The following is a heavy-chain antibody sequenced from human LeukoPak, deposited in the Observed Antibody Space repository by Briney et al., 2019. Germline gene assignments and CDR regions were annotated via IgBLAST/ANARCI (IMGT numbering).Heavy chain of an antibody. D-gene: IGHD2-15*01. CDR3: GRVASGGKSNDY. CDR1: VVTARRDY. V-gene: IGHV3-53*01. J-gene: IGHJ4*02. CDR2: IYSSGST. Sequence: PGGSLRLSCAASVVTARRDYMNWVRPAPGKGREWVSLIYSSGSTYYADAVKGRITICRDNSKNTLYLQMNSLRAEDTAVYYCGRVASGGKSNDYWGQGTLVTVSS.